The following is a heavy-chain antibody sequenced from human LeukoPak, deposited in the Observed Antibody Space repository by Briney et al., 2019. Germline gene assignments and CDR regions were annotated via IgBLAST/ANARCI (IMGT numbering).Heavy chain of an antibody. CDR1: GYTFTSYD. V-gene: IGHV1-8*01. CDR2: MNPNSGNT. Sequence: ASVKVSCKASGYTFTSYDTNWVRQATGQGLEWMGWMNPNSGNTGYAQKFQGRVTMTRNTSISTAYMELSSLRSEDTAVYYCARGPCIGGDCYSYYFDYWGQGTLVTVSS. CDR3: ARGPCIGGDCYSYYFDY. D-gene: IGHD2-21*02. J-gene: IGHJ4*02.